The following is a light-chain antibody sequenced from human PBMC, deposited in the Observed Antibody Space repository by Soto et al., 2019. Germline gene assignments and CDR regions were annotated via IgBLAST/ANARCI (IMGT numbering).Light chain of an antibody. V-gene: IGKV3-20*01. J-gene: IGKJ5*01. Sequence: EIVLTQSPGTLSLSPGERATLSCRASQSVSSSYLAWYQQKPGQAPRLLIYGASSRATGIPDRFSGSGSVTDFTLTISRLEPEDYAVYYCQQYVSLITFGQGTRLEIK. CDR1: QSVSSSY. CDR2: GAS. CDR3: QQYVSLIT.